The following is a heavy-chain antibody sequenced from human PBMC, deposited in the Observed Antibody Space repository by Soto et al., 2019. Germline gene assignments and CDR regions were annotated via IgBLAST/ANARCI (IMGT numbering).Heavy chain of an antibody. CDR3: TTVNRPYYDILTGYSSVAFDI. J-gene: IGHJ3*02. CDR1: GFTFSNAW. V-gene: IGHV3-15*07. D-gene: IGHD3-9*01. Sequence: GGSLRLSCAASGFTFSNAWMNWVRQAPGKGLEWVGRIKSKTDGGTTDYAAPVKGRFTISRNDSKNTLYLQMNSLKTEDTAVYYCTTVNRPYYDILTGYSSVAFDIWGQGTMVTVSS. CDR2: IKSKTDGGTT.